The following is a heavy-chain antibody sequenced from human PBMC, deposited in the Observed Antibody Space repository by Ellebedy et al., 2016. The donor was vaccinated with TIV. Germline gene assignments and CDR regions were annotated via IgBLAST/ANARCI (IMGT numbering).Heavy chain of an antibody. CDR3: AREPNYSWYYFDS. CDR2: IYYSGRT. J-gene: IGHJ4*02. Sequence: SETLSLXCTVSGGSISSSSYYWGWIRQPPGKGLEWIGSIYYSGRTYYNPSLKSRVIISVDTSKNQFSLRLSSVTAADTAVYYCAREPNYSWYYFDSWGQGTLVTVSS. CDR1: GGSISSSSYY. D-gene: IGHD6-13*01. V-gene: IGHV4-39*02.